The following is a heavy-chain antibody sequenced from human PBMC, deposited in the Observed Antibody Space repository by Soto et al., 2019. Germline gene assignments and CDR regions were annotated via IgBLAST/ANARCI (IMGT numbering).Heavy chain of an antibody. Sequence: GESLKISCEASGYSFTSYWIGWVRQMPGKGLEWMGIIHPGDSDTKYSPSFQGQVTISVDKSITTAYLQWSSLKASDTAMYYCARTSGPEVDASLGCYYFSGMDVWGQGTTVTVSS. D-gene: IGHD3-16*01. V-gene: IGHV5-51*01. J-gene: IGHJ6*02. CDR1: GYSFTSYW. CDR3: ARTSGPEVDASLGCYYFSGMDV. CDR2: IHPGDSDT.